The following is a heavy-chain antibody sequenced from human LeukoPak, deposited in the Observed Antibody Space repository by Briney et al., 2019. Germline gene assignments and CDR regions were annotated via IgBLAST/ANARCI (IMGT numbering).Heavy chain of an antibody. Sequence: SETLSLTCTVSGGSISSSSYYWGWIRQPPGKGLEWIGSSYYSGSTNYNPSLKSRVTISVDTSKNQFSLKLSSVTAADTAVYYCARRPGERFGEFSYYYYYMDVWGKGTTVTISS. CDR1: GGSISSSSYY. CDR2: SYYSGST. CDR3: ARRPGERFGEFSYYYYYMDV. J-gene: IGHJ6*03. V-gene: IGHV4-39*07. D-gene: IGHD3-10*01.